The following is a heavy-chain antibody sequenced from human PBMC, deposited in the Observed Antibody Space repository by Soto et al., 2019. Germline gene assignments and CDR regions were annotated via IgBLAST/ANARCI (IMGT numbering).Heavy chain of an antibody. CDR2: ISYDGSNK. J-gene: IGHJ4*02. CDR1: GYTFSSYA. V-gene: IGHV3-30-3*01. D-gene: IGHD3-9*01. Sequence: PGGSLRLSCAASGYTFSSYAMHWVRQAPGKGLEWVAVISYDGSNKYYADSVKGRFTISRDNSKNTLYLQMNSLRAEDTAVYYCARVRTYYDILTGPFDYWGQGTLVTVSS. CDR3: ARVRTYYDILTGPFDY.